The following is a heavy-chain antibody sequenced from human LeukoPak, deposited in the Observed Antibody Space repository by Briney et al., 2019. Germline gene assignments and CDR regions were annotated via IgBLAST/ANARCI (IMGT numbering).Heavy chain of an antibody. CDR3: ARDRADSSGYPEW. D-gene: IGHD3-22*01. CDR1: GGSISSGSYY. V-gene: IGHV4-61*02. Sequence: PSQTLSLTCTVSGGSISSGSYYWSWIRQPAGKGLEWIGRIYTSGSTNYNPSLKSRVTISVDTSKNQFSLKLSSVTAADTAVYYCARDRADSSGYPEWWGQGTLVTVSS. J-gene: IGHJ4*02. CDR2: IYTSGST.